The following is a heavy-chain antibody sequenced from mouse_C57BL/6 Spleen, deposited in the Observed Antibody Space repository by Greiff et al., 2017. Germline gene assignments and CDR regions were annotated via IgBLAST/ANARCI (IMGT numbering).Heavy chain of an antibody. D-gene: IGHD1-1*01. CDR3: TRLRYYGSSS. Sequence: QVHVKQSGAELVRPGASVTLSCKASGYTFTDYEMHWVKQTPVHGLEWIGAIDPETGGTAYNQKFKGKAILTADKSSSTAYMELRSLTSEDSAVYYCTRLRYYGSSSWGQGTTLTVSS. CDR2: IDPETGGT. J-gene: IGHJ2*01. V-gene: IGHV1-15*01. CDR1: GYTFTDYE.